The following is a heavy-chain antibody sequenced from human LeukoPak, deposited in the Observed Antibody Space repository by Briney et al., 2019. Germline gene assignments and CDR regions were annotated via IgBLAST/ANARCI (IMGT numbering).Heavy chain of an antibody. CDR2: INSKAYGGTT. V-gene: IGHV3-49*04. CDR1: GFTFGDYA. CDR3: TRARVPGVVIPVDY. J-gene: IGHJ4*02. Sequence: GGSLRLSCTASGFTFGDYAMSWVRQAPGKGLEWVGFINSKAYGGTTVYAASVKGRFTISRDDYKSIAYLQMNSLKTEDTAVYYCTRARVPGVVIPVDYWGQGTLVTVSS. D-gene: IGHD3-3*01.